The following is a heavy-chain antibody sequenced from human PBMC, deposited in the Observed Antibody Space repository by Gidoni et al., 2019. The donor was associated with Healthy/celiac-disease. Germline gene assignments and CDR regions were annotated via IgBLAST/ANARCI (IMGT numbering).Heavy chain of an antibody. Sequence: QVQLQESGPGLVKPSETLSLTCTVSGGSISSYSWSWIRQPPGKGLEWIGYIYYSGSTNYNPSLKSRVTISVDTSKNQFSLKLSSVTAADTAVYYCARGNGSGGWPAWGQGTLVTVSS. D-gene: IGHD3-10*01. CDR1: GGSISSYS. V-gene: IGHV4-59*01. CDR3: ARGNGSGGWPA. J-gene: IGHJ5*02. CDR2: IYYSGST.